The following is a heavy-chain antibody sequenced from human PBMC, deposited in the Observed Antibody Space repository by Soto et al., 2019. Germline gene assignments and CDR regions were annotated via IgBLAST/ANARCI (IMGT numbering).Heavy chain of an antibody. D-gene: IGHD3-10*01. CDR2: IYYSGST. J-gene: IGHJ3*02. CDR3: ARVWGGAFDI. V-gene: IGHV4-59*01. Sequence: SATLSLTCTVSGVSISSYYWSWIRQPSGKGLECIWYIYYSGSTNYNPSLKSRVTISVDSSKNQFSLKLSSVTAADTAVYYCARVWGGAFDIWGQGTMVT. CDR1: GVSISSYY.